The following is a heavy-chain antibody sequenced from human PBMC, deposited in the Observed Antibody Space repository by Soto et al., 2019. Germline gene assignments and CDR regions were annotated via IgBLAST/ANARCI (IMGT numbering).Heavy chain of an antibody. J-gene: IGHJ4*02. CDR1: GGTFSSYT. Sequence: QVQLVQSGAEVKKPGSSVKVSCKASGGTFSSYTISWVRQAPGQGLEWMGRIIPILGIANYAQKFQGRVTITADKSTSTAYMELSSLRSEDTAVYYGAREIYGRGRQAPGWGQGTLVTVSS. CDR2: IIPILGIA. D-gene: IGHD3-10*02. CDR3: AREIYGRGRQAPG. V-gene: IGHV1-69*08.